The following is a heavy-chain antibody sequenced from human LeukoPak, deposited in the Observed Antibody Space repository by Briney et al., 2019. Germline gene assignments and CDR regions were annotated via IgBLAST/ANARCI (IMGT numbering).Heavy chain of an antibody. CDR2: IKQDGSQR. V-gene: IGHV3-7*01. CDR3: ARRGGSSSRLSPIDY. Sequence: GGSLRLSCTASGFTFSDYWMTWVRQAPGKGPEWVAIIKQDGSQRYYVDSVRGRFTISRDNAKNSLFLQMNGLRAEDTAVYYCARRGGSSSRLSPIDYWGQGTLVTVSS. D-gene: IGHD6-6*01. J-gene: IGHJ4*02. CDR1: GFTFSDYW.